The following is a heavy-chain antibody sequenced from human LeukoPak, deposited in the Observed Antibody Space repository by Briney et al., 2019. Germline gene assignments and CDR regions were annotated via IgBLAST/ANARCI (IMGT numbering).Heavy chain of an antibody. V-gene: IGHV4-61*01. Sequence: PSETLPLTCTVSGGSISGGSYYWSWIRQPPGKGLEWIGYIYYSGSTKYNLSLKSRVTISVDTSKNQLSLKLSSVTAADTAVYYCASVSSSGWYRPDYWGQGTLVTVSS. CDR3: ASVSSSGWYRPDY. D-gene: IGHD6-19*01. CDR1: GGSISGGSYY. CDR2: IYYSGST. J-gene: IGHJ4*02.